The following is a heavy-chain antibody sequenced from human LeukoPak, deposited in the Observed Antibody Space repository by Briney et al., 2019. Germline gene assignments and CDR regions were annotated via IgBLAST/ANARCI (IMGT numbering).Heavy chain of an antibody. V-gene: IGHV3-21*01. CDR2: MSSGSRYI. D-gene: IGHD2-15*01. CDR1: GFTFSSYS. Sequence: GGSLRLSCAASGFTFSSYSMTWVRQAPGKGLEWVSSMSSGSRYIYYADSVRGRFTISRDNTKNSLYLLMNSLRAEDTAVYYCARDRPTGASRLFVVQWGQGTLVTVSA. CDR3: ARDRPTGASRLFVVQ. J-gene: IGHJ4*02.